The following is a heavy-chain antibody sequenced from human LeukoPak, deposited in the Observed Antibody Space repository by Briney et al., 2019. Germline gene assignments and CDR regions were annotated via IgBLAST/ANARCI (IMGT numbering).Heavy chain of an antibody. D-gene: IGHD3-10*01. CDR1: GGSISSSSYY. Sequence: PSETLSLTCTVSGGSISSSSYYWGWLRQPPGKGLEWIGSIYYSGSTYYNPSLKSRVTISVDTSKNQFSLKLSSVTAADTAVYYCARDGGSGENHHYFDYWGQGTLVTVSS. CDR2: IYYSGST. J-gene: IGHJ4*02. V-gene: IGHV4-39*07. CDR3: ARDGGSGENHHYFDY.